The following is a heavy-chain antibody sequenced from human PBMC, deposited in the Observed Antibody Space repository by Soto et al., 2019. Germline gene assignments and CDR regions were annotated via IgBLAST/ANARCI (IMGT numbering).Heavy chain of an antibody. Sequence: QVQLQESGPGLVKPSETLSLTCTVSGGSISSYYWSWIRQPPGKGLEWIGYIYYSGSTTYNPSLKTRVTTSVDTSKNQFSLKLSSVTAADTAVYYCARYSGSYYRMYNWFDPWGQGTLVTASS. CDR1: GGSISSYY. CDR2: IYYSGST. V-gene: IGHV4-59*08. D-gene: IGHD3-10*01. CDR3: ARYSGSYYRMYNWFDP. J-gene: IGHJ5*02.